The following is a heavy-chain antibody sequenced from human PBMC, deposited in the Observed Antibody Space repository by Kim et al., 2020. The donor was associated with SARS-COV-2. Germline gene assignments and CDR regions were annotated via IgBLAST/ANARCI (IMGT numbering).Heavy chain of an antibody. CDR1: GFTFSSYE. CDR2: ISSSGSTI. V-gene: IGHV3-48*03. J-gene: IGHJ4*02. D-gene: IGHD2-2*01. CDR3: ASVVRDCSSTSCYAGDY. Sequence: GGSLRLSCAAPGFTFSSYEMNWVRQAPGKGLEWVSYISSSGSTIYYADSVKGRFTISRDNAKNSLYLQMNSLRAEDTAVYYCASVVRDCSSTSCYAGDYWGQGTLVTVSS.